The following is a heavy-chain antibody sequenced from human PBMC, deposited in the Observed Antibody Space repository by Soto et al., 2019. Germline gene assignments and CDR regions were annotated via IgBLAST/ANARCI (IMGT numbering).Heavy chain of an antibody. CDR3: VKGLKSSWQGYYFTMDV. V-gene: IGHV3-30*18. D-gene: IGHD1-26*01. J-gene: IGHJ6*02. Sequence: GGSLRLSCGASGFMFISDGMHWVRQAPGKGLEWVASISNDGLKKYYVDSVKGRFTISRENSKNTLYLQMNSLRGEDTAVFYCVKGLKSSWQGYYFTMDVWGQGTTVTVSS. CDR2: ISNDGLKK. CDR1: GFMFISDG.